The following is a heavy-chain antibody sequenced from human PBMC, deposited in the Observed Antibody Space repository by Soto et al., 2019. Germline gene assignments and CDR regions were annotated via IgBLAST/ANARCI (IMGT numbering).Heavy chain of an antibody. CDR2: ISYDGSNK. V-gene: IGHV3-30-3*01. J-gene: IGHJ3*02. CDR3: ARVKGSGSYPDAFDI. Sequence: QVQLVESGGGVVQPGRSLRLSCAASGFTFSSYAMHWVRQAPGKGLEWVAVISYDGSNKYYADSVKGRFTISRDNSKNMLYLQMNSLRAEETAVYYCARVKGSGSYPDAFDIWGQGTMVTVSS. CDR1: GFTFSSYA. D-gene: IGHD3-10*01.